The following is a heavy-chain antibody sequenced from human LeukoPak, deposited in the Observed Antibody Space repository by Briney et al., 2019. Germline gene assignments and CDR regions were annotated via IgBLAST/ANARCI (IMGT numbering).Heavy chain of an antibody. Sequence: GGSLRLSCAASGFTFSSYGMHWVRQAPGKGLEWVAFIRYDGSNKYYADSVKGRFTISRDNSKNTLYLQINSLRADDTAVYYCARGQRAHVEWYYYMDVWGRGTTVTVSS. CDR1: GFTFSSYG. V-gene: IGHV3-30*02. CDR3: ARGQRAHVEWYYYMDV. CDR2: IRYDGSNK. J-gene: IGHJ6*03. D-gene: IGHD1-26*01.